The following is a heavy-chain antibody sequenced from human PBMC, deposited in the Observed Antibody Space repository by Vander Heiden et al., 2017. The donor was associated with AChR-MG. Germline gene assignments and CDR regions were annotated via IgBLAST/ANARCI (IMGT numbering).Heavy chain of an antibody. V-gene: IGHV1-69*01. CDR2: IIPIFGTA. CDR1: GGTFSSYA. Sequence: QVQLVQSGAEVKKPGSSVKVSCKASGGTFSSYAISWVRQAPGQGLEWRGGIIPIFGTANYAQKFQGRVTITADESTSTAYMELSSLRSEDTAVYYCARLVVPAAISPYYYYYYYMDVWGKGTTVTVSS. J-gene: IGHJ6*03. D-gene: IGHD2-2*02. CDR3: ARLVVPAAISPYYYYYYYMDV.